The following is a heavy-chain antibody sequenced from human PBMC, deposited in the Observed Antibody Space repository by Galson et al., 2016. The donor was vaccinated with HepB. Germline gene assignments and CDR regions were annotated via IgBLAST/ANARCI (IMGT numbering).Heavy chain of an antibody. V-gene: IGHV3-21*06. CDR3: ATSPYYNNAWYMDGKDV. Sequence: SLRLSCAASGFTFSSHSMNWVRQAPGKGLERVSSISSSGSYIYYADSVKGRFTVSRDNAKNSLHLEMKSLRVDDTAVYYCATSPYYNNAWYMDGKDVWGQGTTVTVSS. D-gene: IGHD3-10*01. J-gene: IGHJ6*02. CDR1: GFTFSSHS. CDR2: ISSSGSYI.